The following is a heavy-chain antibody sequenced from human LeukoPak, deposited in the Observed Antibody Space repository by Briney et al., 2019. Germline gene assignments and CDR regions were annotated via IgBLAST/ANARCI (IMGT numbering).Heavy chain of an antibody. Sequence: GGSLRLSCVGSGFTFSEHAMNWVRQAPGKGLEWVSYISSSSSTIYYADSVKGRFTISRDNAKNSLYLQMNSLRAEDTAVYYCARAYSSSWSVVSYGMDVWGQGTTVTVSS. CDR2: ISSSSSTI. CDR3: ARAYSSSWSVVSYGMDV. J-gene: IGHJ6*02. CDR1: GFTFSEHA. D-gene: IGHD6-13*01. V-gene: IGHV3-48*01.